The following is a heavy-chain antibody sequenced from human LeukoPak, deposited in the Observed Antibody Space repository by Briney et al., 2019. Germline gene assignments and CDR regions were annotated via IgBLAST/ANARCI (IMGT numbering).Heavy chain of an antibody. V-gene: IGHV4-34*01. CDR3: ATADVTIGYYYGMDV. CDR1: GGSFSGYY. J-gene: IGHJ6*02. Sequence: SETLSLTCAVCGGSFSGYYWSWIRQPPGKGLEWIGEINHSGSTNYNPSLKSRVTISVDTSKNQFSLKLSSVTAADTAVYYCATADVTIGYYYGMDVWGQGTTVTVSS. CDR2: INHSGST. D-gene: IGHD1-1*01.